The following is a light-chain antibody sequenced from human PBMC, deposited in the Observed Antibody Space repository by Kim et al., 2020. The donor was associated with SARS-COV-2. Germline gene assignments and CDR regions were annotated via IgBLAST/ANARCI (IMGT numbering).Light chain of an antibody. J-gene: IGKJ1*01. CDR2: GAS. CDR1: QSVSSSY. V-gene: IGKV3-20*01. CDR3: QQYGSSPGT. Sequence: EIVLTQSPGTLSLSPGERATLSCRASQSVSSSYLAWYQQKPGQAPRLLIYGASSRATGITDRFSGSGSGTDFILTISRLEPEDFAVYYCQQYGSSPGTFGQGTKVDIK.